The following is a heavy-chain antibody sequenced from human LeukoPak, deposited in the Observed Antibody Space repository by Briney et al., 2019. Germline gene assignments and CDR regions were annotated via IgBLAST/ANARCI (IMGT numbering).Heavy chain of an antibody. CDR2: IIPILGIA. D-gene: IGHD2-21*01. V-gene: IGHV1-69*04. CDR1: GGTFSSYA. CDR3: AKDPPRWGWLQGWGTN. J-gene: IGHJ4*02. Sequence: ASVKVSCKASGGTFSSYAISWVRQAPGQGLEWMGRIIPILGIANYAQKFQGRVTITADKSTSTAYMELSSLRSEDTAVYYCAKDPPRWGWLQGWGTNWGQGTLVTVSS.